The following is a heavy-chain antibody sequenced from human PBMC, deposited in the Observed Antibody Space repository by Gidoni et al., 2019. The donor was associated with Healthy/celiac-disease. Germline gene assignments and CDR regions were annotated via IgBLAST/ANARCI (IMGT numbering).Heavy chain of an antibody. Sequence: EVQLLESGGGLVQPGGSLRLSCAASGFPFSSYAMSWVRQAPGKGLEWVSAISGSGGSTYYADSVKGRFTISRDNSKNTLYLQMNSLRAEDTAVYYCAKDFISYGDTRPHWFDPWGQGTLVTVSS. D-gene: IGHD4-17*01. CDR1: GFPFSSYA. J-gene: IGHJ5*02. CDR2: ISGSGGST. CDR3: AKDFISYGDTRPHWFDP. V-gene: IGHV3-23*01.